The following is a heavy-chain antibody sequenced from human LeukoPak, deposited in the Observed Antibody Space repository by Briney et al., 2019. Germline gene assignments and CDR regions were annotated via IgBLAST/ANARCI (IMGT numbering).Heavy chain of an antibody. Sequence: PSETLSLTCAVYGGSFSGYYWSWIRQPPGKGLEWIGEINHSGSTNYNPSLKSRVTISVDTSKNQFSLKLSSVTAADTAVYYCARVGNYGDSDRGVYYFGYWGQGTLVTVSS. CDR3: ARVGNYGDSDRGVYYFGY. J-gene: IGHJ4*02. CDR2: INHSGST. V-gene: IGHV4-34*01. CDR1: GGSFSGYY. D-gene: IGHD4-17*01.